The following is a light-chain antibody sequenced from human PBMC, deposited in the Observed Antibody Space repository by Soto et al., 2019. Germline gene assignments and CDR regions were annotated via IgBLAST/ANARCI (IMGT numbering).Light chain of an antibody. V-gene: IGLV2-14*03. Sequence: QSALTQPASVSGSPGQSITISCTGTSSYVGAYNYVSWYQQHPGKVPKLMIYDVSDRPSGVSNRFSGSKSGNTASLTISGLQAEDEADYYCSSFTRSNSYVFGTGTKVTVL. CDR3: SSFTRSNSYV. CDR2: DVS. J-gene: IGLJ1*01. CDR1: SSYVGAYNY.